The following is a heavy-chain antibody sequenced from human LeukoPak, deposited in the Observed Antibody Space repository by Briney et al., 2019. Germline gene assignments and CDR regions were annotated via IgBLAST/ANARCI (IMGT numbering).Heavy chain of an antibody. V-gene: IGHV4-34*01. CDR1: GGSFSGYY. Sequence: SETLSLTCAVYGGSFSGYYWSWIRQPPGKGLEWIGEINHSGSTNYNPSLKSRVTISVDTSKNQFSLKLSSVTAADTAVYYCARRHPRWGSYRSPFDYWGQGTLVTVSS. J-gene: IGHJ4*02. CDR3: ARRHPRWGSYRSPFDY. CDR2: INHSGST. D-gene: IGHD3-16*02.